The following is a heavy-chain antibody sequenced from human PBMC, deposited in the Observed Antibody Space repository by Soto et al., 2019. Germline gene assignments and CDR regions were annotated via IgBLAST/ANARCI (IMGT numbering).Heavy chain of an antibody. V-gene: IGHV4-30-4*01. CDR2: IYYSGNT. CDR3: AREGGESSDGLYYFDS. Sequence: SETLSLTCTVSGGSTSSDNYWSWIRQPPWKGLEWIGHIYYSGNTDYNPSLKSRLAISIDTFKNQFSLKLSSVTAADTAVYFCAREGGESSDGLYYFDSWGQGSLVTVSS. J-gene: IGHJ4*02. CDR1: GGSTSSDNY. D-gene: IGHD3-16*01.